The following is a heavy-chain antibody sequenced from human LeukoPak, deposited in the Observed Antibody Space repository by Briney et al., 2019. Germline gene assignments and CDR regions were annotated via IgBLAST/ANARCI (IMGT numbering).Heavy chain of an antibody. Sequence: GRSLRLSCTTSGFTFEDYAMHWVRQAPGKGLEWVSGISWNSGSIGYADSVKGRFTISRDNAKNSLYLQMNSLRAEDMALYYCAKGGVATSFDYWGQGTLVTVSS. CDR2: ISWNSGSI. J-gene: IGHJ4*02. CDR3: AKGGVATSFDY. CDR1: GFTFEDYA. V-gene: IGHV3-9*03. D-gene: IGHD5-12*01.